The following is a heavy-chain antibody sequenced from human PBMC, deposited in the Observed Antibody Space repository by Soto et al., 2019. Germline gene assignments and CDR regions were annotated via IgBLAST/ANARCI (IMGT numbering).Heavy chain of an antibody. CDR1: GFTFSPYW. J-gene: IGHJ3*02. D-gene: IGHD2-15*01. CDR3: AKDGGSGAFDI. CDR2: INPDGSST. V-gene: IGHV3-74*01. Sequence: XVSLRLSCAASGFTFSPYWMHWVRQAPGKGLVWVSRINPDGSSTDYADSVKGRFTISRDNSKNTLYLQMNSLRAEDTAVYYCAKDGGSGAFDIWGQGTMVTVSS.